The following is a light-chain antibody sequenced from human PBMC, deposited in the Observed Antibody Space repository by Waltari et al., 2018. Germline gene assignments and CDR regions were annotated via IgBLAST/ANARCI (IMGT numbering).Light chain of an antibody. J-gene: IGKJ1*01. CDR2: DTS. Sequence: PRLIATLSCRASPSVNGYLAWYQQTPGQAPRLLIYDTSNRATGIPARFSGSGSGTDFTLTISCLEPEDFAVYYCQQRTDWPRTFGQGTKVEIK. CDR1: PSVNGY. CDR3: QQRTDWPRT. V-gene: IGKV3-11*01.